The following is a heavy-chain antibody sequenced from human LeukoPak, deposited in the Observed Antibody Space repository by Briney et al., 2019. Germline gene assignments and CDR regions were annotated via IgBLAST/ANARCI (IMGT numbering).Heavy chain of an antibody. CDR3: ARVKWSIGANWFDP. Sequence: SGTLSLTCAVSGGSISSSNWWSWVRQPPGKGLEWIGEIYHSGSTNYNPSLKSRVTISVDTSKNQFSLKMRSVTAADTAVYYCARVKWSIGANWFDPWGQGTLVTVSS. J-gene: IGHJ5*02. V-gene: IGHV4-4*02. CDR2: IYHSGST. D-gene: IGHD1-26*01. CDR1: GGSISSSNW.